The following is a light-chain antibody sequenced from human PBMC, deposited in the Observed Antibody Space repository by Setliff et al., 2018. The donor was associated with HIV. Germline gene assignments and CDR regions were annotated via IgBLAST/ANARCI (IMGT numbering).Light chain of an antibody. V-gene: IGLV2-8*01. CDR1: SSDVGGYNY. J-gene: IGLJ1*01. CDR2: EVS. CDR3: ASHRDTNTLEV. Sequence: QSALTQPPSASGSPGQSVTISCTGTSSDVGGYNYVSWYQQHPGKAPKLMIFEVSKRPSGVPDRFSGSKSGNTASLTVSGLQAEDEADYYCASHRDTNTLEVFGTGTKVTVL.